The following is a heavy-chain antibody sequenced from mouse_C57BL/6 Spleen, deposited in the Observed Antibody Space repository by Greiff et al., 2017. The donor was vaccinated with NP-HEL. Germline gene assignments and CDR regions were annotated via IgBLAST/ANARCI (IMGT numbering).Heavy chain of an antibody. CDR1: GYTFTDYY. CDR3: AREELGHFYY. D-gene: IGHD4-1*01. V-gene: IGHV1-26*01. CDR2: INPNNGGT. Sequence: EVQLQQSGPELVKPGASVKISCKASGYTFTDYYMNWVKQSHGKSLEWIGDINPNNGGTSYNQKFKGKATLTVDKSSSTAYMELRSLTSEDSAVYHCAREELGHFYYWGQGTTLTVSS. J-gene: IGHJ2*01.